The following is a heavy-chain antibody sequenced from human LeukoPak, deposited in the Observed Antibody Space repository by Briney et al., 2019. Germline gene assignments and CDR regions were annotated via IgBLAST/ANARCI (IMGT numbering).Heavy chain of an antibody. J-gene: IGHJ3*01. Sequence: SETLSLTCAVSGYSISSGYYWGWIRQPPRKGLEWIGSIYHNGNTYYNPSLKSRVTISVDTSKNEFSLKLSSVTAADTAVYFCARRPLTKLAFEVWGQGTMVTVSS. CDR1: GYSISSGYY. CDR3: ARRPLTKLAFEV. CDR2: IYHNGNT. V-gene: IGHV4-38-2*01. D-gene: IGHD4-11*01.